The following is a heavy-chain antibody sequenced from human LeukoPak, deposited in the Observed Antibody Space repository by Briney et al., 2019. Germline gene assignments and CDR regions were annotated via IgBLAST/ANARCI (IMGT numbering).Heavy chain of an antibody. CDR2: IQYDGSNK. V-gene: IGHV3-30*02. CDR3: AKEDGSFDV. D-gene: IGHD3-10*01. J-gene: IGHJ3*01. CDR1: GFTFSNKA. Sequence: PGGSLRLSCAATGFTFSNKAMHWVRQAPGKGLEWVAFIQYDGSNKYDADSVKGRFTISRDNSKNMLFLQMNSLRVEDTAVYYCAKEDGSFDVWGQGTMVTASS.